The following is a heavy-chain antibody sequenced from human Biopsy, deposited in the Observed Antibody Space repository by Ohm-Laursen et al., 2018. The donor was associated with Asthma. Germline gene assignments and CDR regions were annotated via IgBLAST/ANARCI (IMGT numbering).Heavy chain of an antibody. CDR2: VFWSGST. D-gene: IGHD4-17*01. CDR3: ARVVSYGDIYFGIDV. V-gene: IGHV4-30-4*02. Sequence: SDTLSLTCRASGGYTGSSDHHWAWIRQAPGKGLEWIGFVFWSGSTHYSRSLERRVSISIDTATNEFSMKLWSVTPADTAVYSCARVVSYGDIYFGIDVWGPGNTVVVS. CDR1: GGYTGSSDHH. J-gene: IGHJ6*02.